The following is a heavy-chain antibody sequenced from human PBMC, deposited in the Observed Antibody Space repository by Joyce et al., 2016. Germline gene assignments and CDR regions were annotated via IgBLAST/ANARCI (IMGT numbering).Heavy chain of an antibody. D-gene: IGHD1-26*01. CDR3: GRDLGGAASS. CDR2: TKEDGSHI. CDR1: GFTFSSYG. Sequence: EVQLVESGGGLVQPGGSLRLSCAASGFTFSSYGMDWVRQTPGKGLEWVSRTKEDGSHINYADSVKGRFIISRDNAKNTLYLQMNSLRAEDTAVYYCGRDLGGAASSWGQGTLVTVSS. J-gene: IGHJ5*02. V-gene: IGHV3-74*01.